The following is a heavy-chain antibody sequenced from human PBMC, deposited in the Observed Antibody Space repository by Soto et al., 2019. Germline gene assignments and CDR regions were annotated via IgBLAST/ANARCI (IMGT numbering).Heavy chain of an antibody. D-gene: IGHD2-15*01. Sequence: GGSLRLSCAASGFTFSNYVMNWVRQAPGKGLDWVSAISASGGSTYYADSVKGRFTISRDNAKKTLYLQMNSLRDEDTAIYYCVREGYCSGSTCLYKWFDPWGQGTLVTVSS. CDR2: ISASGGST. CDR1: GFTFSNYV. CDR3: VREGYCSGSTCLYKWFDP. V-gene: IGHV3-23*01. J-gene: IGHJ5*02.